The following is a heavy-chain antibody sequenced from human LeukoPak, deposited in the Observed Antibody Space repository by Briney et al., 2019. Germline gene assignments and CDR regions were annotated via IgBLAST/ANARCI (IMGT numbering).Heavy chain of an antibody. D-gene: IGHD6-19*01. CDR3: ARDVPRSGWALDS. CDR2: INQDGSEE. J-gene: IGHJ4*02. CDR1: GFSFSTYS. Sequence: GGSLRLSCVASGFSFSTYSFYWVRQAPGKGLEGVANINQDGSEECYVDSVKCRVIISRDNAKNSLYLQMNSLRAEDTAVYYCARDVPRSGWALDSWGQGTLVTVSS. V-gene: IGHV3-7*01.